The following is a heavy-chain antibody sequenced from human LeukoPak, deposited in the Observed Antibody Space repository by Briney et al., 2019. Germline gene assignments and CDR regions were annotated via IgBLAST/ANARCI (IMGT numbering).Heavy chain of an antibody. CDR1: GGSISSSSYY. D-gene: IGHD1-26*01. CDR2: IYYSGST. J-gene: IGHJ4*02. V-gene: IGHV4-39*01. CDR3: ARLSSGSYYDSIDY. Sequence: SETLSLTCTVSGGSISSSSYYWGWLRQPPGKGLEWIGSIYYSGSTYYNPSLKSRVTISVDTSKNQFSLKLSSVTAADTAVYYCARLSSGSYYDSIDYWGQGTLVTVSS.